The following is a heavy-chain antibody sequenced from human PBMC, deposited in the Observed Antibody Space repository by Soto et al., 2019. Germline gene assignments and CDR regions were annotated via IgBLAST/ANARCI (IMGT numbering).Heavy chain of an antibody. Sequence: ESQKISCKGSGYSFTSYCIRWVSQMPGKGLEWMGRIDPSDSYTNYSPSFQGHVTISADKSISTAYLQMNSLKTEDTAVYYCTSGLGYNWNIGTPLDCWGQGTLVTVS. V-gene: IGHV5-10-1*01. D-gene: IGHD1-20*01. CDR2: IDPSDSYT. CDR1: GYSFTSYC. J-gene: IGHJ4*02. CDR3: TSGLGYNWNIGTPLDC.